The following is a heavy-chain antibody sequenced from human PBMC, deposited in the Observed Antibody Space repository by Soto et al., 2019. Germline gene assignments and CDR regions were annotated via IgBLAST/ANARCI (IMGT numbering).Heavy chain of an antibody. J-gene: IGHJ5*02. D-gene: IGHD6-19*01. CDR3: GREVAVAGVDL. Sequence: EVQLVESGGGLVRPGGSLRLSCAASGFTFNTYAMDWVRQAPGKGLEWLSYISSSGSNLFYADSVQGRFTIFRDNAKNTLDLQMNKLGAEDTGVYFWGREVAVAGVDLWGQGNLVTVPP. V-gene: IGHV3-48*01. CDR1: GFTFNTYA. CDR2: ISSSGSNL.